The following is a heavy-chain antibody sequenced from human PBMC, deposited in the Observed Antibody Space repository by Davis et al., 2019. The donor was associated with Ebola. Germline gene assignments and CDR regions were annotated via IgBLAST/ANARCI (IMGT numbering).Heavy chain of an antibody. V-gene: IGHV4-34*01. CDR3: AREHFDI. J-gene: IGHJ3*02. CDR2: INHSGNN. Sequence: PSETLSLTCAVYGASFSAYYWTWIRQAPGKGLEWIGEINHSGNNNYNPSLRSRVTISLDTSRNRFSLKMTSVSAADTALYYCAREHFDIWGHGTMVTVSS. D-gene: IGHD1/OR15-1a*01. CDR1: GASFSAYY.